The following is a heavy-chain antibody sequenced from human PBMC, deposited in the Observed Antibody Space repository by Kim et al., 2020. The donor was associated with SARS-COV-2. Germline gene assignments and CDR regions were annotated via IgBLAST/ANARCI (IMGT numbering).Heavy chain of an antibody. Sequence: GGSLRLSCAASGFTFSSYWMHWVRQAPGKGLVWVSRINSDGSSTSYADSVKGRFTISRDNAKNTLYLQMNSLRAEDTAVYYCARGGDYSRGGVHKDYWGQGTLVTVSS. CDR1: GFTFSSYW. J-gene: IGHJ4*02. V-gene: IGHV3-74*01. CDR3: ARGGDYSRGGVHKDY. CDR2: INSDGSST. D-gene: IGHD4-4*01.